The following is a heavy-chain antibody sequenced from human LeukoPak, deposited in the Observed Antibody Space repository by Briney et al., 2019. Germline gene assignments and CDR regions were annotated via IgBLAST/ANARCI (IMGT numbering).Heavy chain of an antibody. CDR2: ISNSGSTI. Sequence: GGSLRLSCAASGFTFSSYEMNWVRQATGKGLDWVSYISNSGSTIYYADSVKGRFTISRDNAKNSLYLQMNSLRAEDTAVYYCARKYCSSTSCLFDYWGQGTLVTVSS. D-gene: IGHD2-2*01. CDR3: ARKYCSSTSCLFDY. V-gene: IGHV3-48*03. CDR1: GFTFSSYE. J-gene: IGHJ4*02.